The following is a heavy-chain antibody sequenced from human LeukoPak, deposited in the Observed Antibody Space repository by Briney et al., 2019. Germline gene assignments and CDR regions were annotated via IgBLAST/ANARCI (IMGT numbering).Heavy chain of an antibody. CDR3: ARHVSGSAMMHYFDY. CDR2: IYYSGRS. D-gene: IGHD5-18*01. J-gene: IGHJ4*02. CDR1: GASIRSGRNY. Sequence: SETLSLTCNVSGASIRSGRNYWRWVRQSPGKGLEWIGSIYYSGRSSYNPSLQSRVSISVDTSKNHISLKVFSLTAADTALYYCARHVSGSAMMHYFDYWGQGNLVTVSS. V-gene: IGHV4-39*01.